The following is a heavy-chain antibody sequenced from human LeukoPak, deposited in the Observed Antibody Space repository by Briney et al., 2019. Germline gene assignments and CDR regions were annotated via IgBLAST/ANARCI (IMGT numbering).Heavy chain of an antibody. CDR2: ISSSSSYI. CDR3: ARDQSSSSGRFNYYYMDV. V-gene: IGHV3-21*01. D-gene: IGHD6-6*01. J-gene: IGHJ6*03. Sequence: GGSLRLSCAASGVTFSSYSMNWLRQAPGKALEGFSSISSSSSYIYYADSVKGRFTISRDNAKNSLYLQMNSLRAEDTAVYYCARDQSSSSGRFNYYYMDVWGKGTTVTVSS. CDR1: GVTFSSYS.